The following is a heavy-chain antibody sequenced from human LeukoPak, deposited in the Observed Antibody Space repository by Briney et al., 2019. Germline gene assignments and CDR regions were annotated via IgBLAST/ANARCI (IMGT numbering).Heavy chain of an antibody. CDR2: ISAYNGNT. J-gene: IGHJ4*02. V-gene: IGHV1-18*01. CDR3: ARGLRGWNLIFDY. CDR1: GYTFISYG. Sequence: ASVKISCKPSGYTFISYGISWVRQALGQGLKWMGWISAYNGNTNYAQKLQGRVTMTTDTSTSTAYMELRSLRSDDTAVYYCARGLRGWNLIFDYWGQGTLVTVSS. D-gene: IGHD1-7*01.